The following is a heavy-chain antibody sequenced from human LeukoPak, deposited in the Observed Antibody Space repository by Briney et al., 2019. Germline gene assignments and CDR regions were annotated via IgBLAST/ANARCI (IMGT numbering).Heavy chain of an antibody. D-gene: IGHD3-3*01. J-gene: IGHJ6*03. CDR3: ARVSLFWSGYYYYYYMDV. CDR2: IYYSGST. Sequence: SETLSLTCTASGGSISSYYWSWIRQPPGKGLEWIGYIYYSGSTNYNPSLKSRVTISVDTSKNQFSLKLSSVTAADTAVYYCARVSLFWSGYYYYYYMDVWGKGTTVTVSS. V-gene: IGHV4-59*01. CDR1: GGSISSYY.